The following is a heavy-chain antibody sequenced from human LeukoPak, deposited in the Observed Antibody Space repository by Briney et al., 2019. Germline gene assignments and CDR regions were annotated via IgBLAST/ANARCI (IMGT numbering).Heavy chain of an antibody. CDR1: GFTFSSYS. CDR2: ISSSSSYI. J-gene: IGHJ4*02. D-gene: IGHD6-13*01. V-gene: IGHV3-21*01. Sequence: PGRSLRLSCAASGFTFSSYSMNWVRQAPGKGLEWVSSISSSSSYIYYADSVKGRFTISRDNAKNSLYLQMNSLRAEDTAVYYCARVKYSSSWYEEYYFDYWGQGTLVTVSS. CDR3: ARVKYSSSWYEEYYFDY.